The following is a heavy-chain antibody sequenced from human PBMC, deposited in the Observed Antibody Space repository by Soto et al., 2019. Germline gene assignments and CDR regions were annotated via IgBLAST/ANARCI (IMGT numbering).Heavy chain of an antibody. CDR2: ISGSGGST. J-gene: IGHJ4*02. Sequence: PGGSLRLSCAASGFTFSTYAMSWVRQAPGKGLEWVSAISGSGGSTYYADSVKGRFTISRDNSKNTLYLQMNSLRAEDTAVYYCAXETKGEPSPGYYFDYWGQGALVTVSS. CDR1: GFTFSTYA. V-gene: IGHV3-23*01. D-gene: IGHD3-16*01. CDR3: AXETKGEPSPGYYFDY.